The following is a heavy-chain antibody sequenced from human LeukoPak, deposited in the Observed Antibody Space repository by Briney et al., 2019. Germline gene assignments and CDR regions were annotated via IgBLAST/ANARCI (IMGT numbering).Heavy chain of an antibody. Sequence: SETLSLTCAVYGGSFSGYYWSWIRQPPGKGLEWIGEINHSGSTNYNPSLKSRVTISVDTSKNQFSLKLSSVTAADTAVYYCARHQYTSGWYGWFDPWGQGTLVTVSS. J-gene: IGHJ5*02. V-gene: IGHV4-34*01. CDR3: ARHQYTSGWYGWFDP. CDR2: INHSGST. CDR1: GGSFSGYY. D-gene: IGHD6-19*01.